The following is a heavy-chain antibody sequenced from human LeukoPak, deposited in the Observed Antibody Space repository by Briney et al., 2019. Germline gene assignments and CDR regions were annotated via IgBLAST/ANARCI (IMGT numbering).Heavy chain of an antibody. CDR3: ARGGHYSSSWYRDRFDP. CDR2: INPSGGTT. J-gene: IGHJ5*02. CDR1: GYIFTNFY. V-gene: IGHV1-46*01. D-gene: IGHD6-13*01. Sequence: ASVKVSCKASGYIFTNFYMHWVRQAPGQGLEWMGIINPSGGTTSYAQKLQGRVTMTRDTSTSTVYMELSSLRSEDTAVYYCARGGHYSSSWYRDRFDPWGQGTLVTVSS.